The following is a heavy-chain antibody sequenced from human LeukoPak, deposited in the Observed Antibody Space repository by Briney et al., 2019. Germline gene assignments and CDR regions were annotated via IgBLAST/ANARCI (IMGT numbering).Heavy chain of an antibody. CDR3: AKDRPIGTYYTFDH. CDR1: GFTFNNYV. Sequence: GGSLRLSCAASGFTFNNYVMTWVRQAPGKGLEWVSSISAGAAMTYYADSVRGRFTVSRDNSNNTLYLQMSSLTAADTAVYYCAKDRPIGTYYTFDHRGQGTLVTVSS. V-gene: IGHV3-23*01. J-gene: IGHJ4*02. D-gene: IGHD1-26*01. CDR2: ISAGAAMT.